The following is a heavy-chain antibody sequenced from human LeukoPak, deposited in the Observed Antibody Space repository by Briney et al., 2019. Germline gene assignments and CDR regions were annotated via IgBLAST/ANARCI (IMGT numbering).Heavy chain of an antibody. D-gene: IGHD1-26*01. CDR3: AKGRELGGRFYFDY. J-gene: IGHJ4*02. CDR2: ISGSGGST. Sequence: GGSLRLSCAASGFTFGSYAMSWVRQAPGKGLEWVSTISGSGGSTYYADSVKGRFTISRDNSKNTLCLQMNSLRGEDTAVYYCAKGRELGGRFYFDYWGQGTLVTVSS. V-gene: IGHV3-23*01. CDR1: GFTFGSYA.